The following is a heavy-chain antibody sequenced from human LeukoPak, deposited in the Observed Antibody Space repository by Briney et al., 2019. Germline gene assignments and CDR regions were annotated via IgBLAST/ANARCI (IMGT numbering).Heavy chain of an antibody. V-gene: IGHV1-24*01. CDR1: GYTLTELS. J-gene: IGHJ4*02. CDR3: AKDIGPGSSSSFDY. Sequence: ASVKVSCKVSGYTLTELSTHWVRQAPGKGLEWMGGFDPEDGETIYAQKFQGRVTMTEDTSTDTAYMELNSLRAEDTALYYCAKDIGPGSSSSFDYWGQGTLVTVSS. CDR2: FDPEDGET. D-gene: IGHD6-6*01.